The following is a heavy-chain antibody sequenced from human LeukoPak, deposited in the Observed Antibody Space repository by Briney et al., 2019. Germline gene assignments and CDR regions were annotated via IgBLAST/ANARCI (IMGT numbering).Heavy chain of an antibody. Sequence: GGSLRLSCAASGFTFNNYAMAWVRQAPEKGLEWVSSITDNGFNTYYADSVKGRFTISRDNSKNTLCLQMNSLRAEDTALYYCAKGLRGNYDHWGQGTLVTVSS. J-gene: IGHJ5*02. D-gene: IGHD1-26*01. CDR2: ITDNGFNT. CDR1: GFTFNNYA. CDR3: AKGLRGNYDH. V-gene: IGHV3-23*01.